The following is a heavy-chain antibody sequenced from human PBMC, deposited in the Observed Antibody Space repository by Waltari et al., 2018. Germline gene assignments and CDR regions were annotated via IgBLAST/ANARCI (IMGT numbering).Heavy chain of an antibody. Sequence: QLQLQESGPGLVKPSETLSLTCSVSGGSITTSRHYWGWIRQPPGQGLEWIGTLSDNGATYTSPSLKGRVTMSRDTSKNQLSLTLDSMTAADTAVYYCATYIGASVGTAAFDVWGQGTMVTVSS. D-gene: IGHD5-12*01. CDR1: GGSITTSRHY. CDR2: LSDNGAT. J-gene: IGHJ3*01. CDR3: ATYIGASVGTAAFDV. V-gene: IGHV4-39*01.